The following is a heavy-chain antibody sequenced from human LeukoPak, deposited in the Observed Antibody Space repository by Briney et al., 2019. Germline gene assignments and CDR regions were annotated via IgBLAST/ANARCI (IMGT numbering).Heavy chain of an antibody. V-gene: IGHV4-31*03. CDR1: GGSISSGGYY. Sequence: PSETLSLTCTVSGGSISSGGYYWSWIRQHPGKGLEWIGYIHYSGSTYYNPSLKSRVTISVDTSKNQFSLKLSSVTAADTAVYYCARAQIQLWLRPYYYYGMDVWGQGTTVTVSS. J-gene: IGHJ6*02. D-gene: IGHD5-18*01. CDR2: IHYSGST. CDR3: ARAQIQLWLRPYYYYGMDV.